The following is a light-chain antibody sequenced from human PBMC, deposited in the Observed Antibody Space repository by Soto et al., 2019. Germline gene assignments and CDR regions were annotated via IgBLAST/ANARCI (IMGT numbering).Light chain of an antibody. J-gene: IGKJ2*01. V-gene: IGKV3-20*01. CDR3: QQYGSPPPST. CDR2: AAS. CDR1: QSVTSNK. Sequence: ENVLTQSPVTLSLSPGERATLSCRASQSVTSNKVAWFQQKPGQAPRLLIRAASSRATGIPDRFSGSGSATDFTLNISRLEPEDFAVYYCQQYGSPPPSTFGQGTKLEIK.